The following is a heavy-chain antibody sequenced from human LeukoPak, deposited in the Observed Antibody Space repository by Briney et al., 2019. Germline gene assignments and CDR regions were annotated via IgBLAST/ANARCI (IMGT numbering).Heavy chain of an antibody. CDR2: IYYSGST. CDR1: SGSISSGVYY. Sequence: PSETLSLTCPVSSGSISSGVYYWSWIRQHPGKGLEWIGYIYYSGSTYYNPSLKSRVTISVDTSKNQFSLKLSSVTAADTAVYYCAREFKRAYYYDSSGYYSFDYWGQGTLVTVSS. J-gene: IGHJ4*02. CDR3: AREFKRAYYYDSSGYYSFDY. D-gene: IGHD3-22*01. V-gene: IGHV4-31*03.